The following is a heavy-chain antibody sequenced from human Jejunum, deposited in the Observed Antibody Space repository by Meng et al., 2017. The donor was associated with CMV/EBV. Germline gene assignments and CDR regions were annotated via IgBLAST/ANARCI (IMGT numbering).Heavy chain of an antibody. D-gene: IGHD1-1*01. CDR3: GMERVN. CDR2: ISHGGIT. V-gene: IGHV4-34*01. J-gene: IGHJ4*02. Sequence: QVQLQHWGAGLLNSSETLSLTCAVYGGSLSPYYWTWIRQIPGKGLEWIGEISHGGITNYNPSLKSRVTLLIDTSKNQFSLKLSSVTAADTAVYYCGMERVNWGQGILVTVSS. CDR1: GGSLSPYY.